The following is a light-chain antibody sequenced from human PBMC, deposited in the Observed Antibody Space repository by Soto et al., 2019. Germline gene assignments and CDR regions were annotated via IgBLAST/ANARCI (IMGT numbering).Light chain of an antibody. Sequence: EIVLMQSPGTLSLSPGERATLSCRASQSVSSSYLAWYQQKPGQAPRLLIYGASSRATGIPDRFSGSGSGTDFTLTISRLEPQDFAVYYSQQYGSSQETFGQETRVDIK. CDR3: QQYGSSQET. CDR1: QSVSSSY. J-gene: IGKJ1*01. V-gene: IGKV3-20*01. CDR2: GAS.